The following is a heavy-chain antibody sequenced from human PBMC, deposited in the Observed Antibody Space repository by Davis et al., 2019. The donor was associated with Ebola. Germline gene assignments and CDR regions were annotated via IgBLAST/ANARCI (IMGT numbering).Heavy chain of an antibody. CDR2: INPNSGGT. D-gene: IGHD2-15*01. J-gene: IGHJ6*02. CDR1: GYTFTGYY. CDR3: ARSLYCSGGSCYFGYYGMDV. V-gene: IGHV1-2*04. Sequence: ASVKVSCKASGYTFTGYYMHWVRQAPGQGLEWMGWINPNSGGTNYAQKFQGWVTMTRDTSISTAYMELSRLRSDDTAVYYCARSLYCSGGSCYFGYYGMDVWGQGTTVTVSS.